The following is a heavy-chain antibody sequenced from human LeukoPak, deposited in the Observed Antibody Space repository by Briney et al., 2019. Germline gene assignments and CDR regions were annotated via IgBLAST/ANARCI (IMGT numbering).Heavy chain of an antibody. CDR2: ISGSGGST. J-gene: IGHJ4*02. Sequence: GGTLRLSCAASGFTFSSFGMSWVRRAPGKGREWVSAISGSGGSTYYADSVKGRFTISRDNSKNTLYLQMNSLRAEDTAVYYCAKYETSRQFDFWGQGTLVTVSS. CDR3: AKYETSRQFDF. D-gene: IGHD3-3*01. V-gene: IGHV3-23*01. CDR1: GFTFSSFG.